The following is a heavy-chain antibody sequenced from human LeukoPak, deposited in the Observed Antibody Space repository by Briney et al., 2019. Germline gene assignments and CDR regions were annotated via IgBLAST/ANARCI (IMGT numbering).Heavy chain of an antibody. J-gene: IGHJ4*02. CDR2: IYYSGST. V-gene: IGHV4-59*01. CDR3: ARREKSPYYFDY. CDR1: RGSISSYY. Sequence: PSETLSLTCTVSRGSISSYYWSWIRQPPGKGLEWIGYIYYSGSTNYNPSLKSRVTISVDTSKNQFSPKLSSVTAADTAVYYCARREKSPYYFDYWGQGTLVTVSS.